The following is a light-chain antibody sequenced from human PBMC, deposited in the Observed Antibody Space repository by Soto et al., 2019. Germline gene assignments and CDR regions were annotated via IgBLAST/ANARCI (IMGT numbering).Light chain of an antibody. CDR2: GAS. CDR3: QQYNNWPPGYT. V-gene: IGKV3-15*01. CDR1: QRVASN. Sequence: EIVMTQSPATLSVSPGERATLSSRASQRVASNLPGYQRKFGQAPRLLIYGASTRATGIPARFSGSGSGTEFTLTISSLQSEDFAVDYCQQYNNWPPGYTFGQGTKLEIK. J-gene: IGKJ2*01.